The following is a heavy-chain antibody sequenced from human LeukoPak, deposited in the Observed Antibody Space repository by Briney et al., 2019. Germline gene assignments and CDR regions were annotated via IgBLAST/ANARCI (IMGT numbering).Heavy chain of an antibody. J-gene: IGHJ4*02. V-gene: IGHV4-61*01. Sequence: SETLSLTCTVSGGSISSSSYYWNWIRQPPGKGLEWIGYIFYSGRTNYNSSLKSRVTISLDTSKNQFSLKLSSVTAADAAVYYCARGEDLRWFDYWGQGTLVTVSS. CDR1: GGSISSSSYY. CDR2: IFYSGRT. CDR3: ARGEDLRWFDY. D-gene: IGHD4-23*01.